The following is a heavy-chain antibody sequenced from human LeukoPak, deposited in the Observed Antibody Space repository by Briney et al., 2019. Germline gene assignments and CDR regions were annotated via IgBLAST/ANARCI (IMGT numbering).Heavy chain of an antibody. J-gene: IGHJ4*02. Sequence: PGGSLRLSCAASGFTFSSYIMGWVRQAPGKGLEWVSSMTGSGRSTYYADSVKGRCSISRDNSKNTVYLQMNSLRAEDTAVYYCAKGDYRGYFDYWGQGTLVTVSS. CDR2: MTGSGRST. D-gene: IGHD4-11*01. CDR1: GFTFSSYI. CDR3: AKGDYRGYFDY. V-gene: IGHV3-23*01.